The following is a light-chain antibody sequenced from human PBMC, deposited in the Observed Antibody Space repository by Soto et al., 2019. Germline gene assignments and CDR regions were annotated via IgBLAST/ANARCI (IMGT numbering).Light chain of an antibody. Sequence: EIVFTQSPGTLSLSPGERATLSCRASQSVSSSYLAWYQQKPGQAPRLLIYGASSRDTGIPDRFSGSGSGTDFTLTISRLQPDDFETYYCQQYNSYSGTFGQGTKVDIK. V-gene: IGKV3-20*01. CDR3: QQYNSYSGT. CDR1: QSVSSSY. CDR2: GAS. J-gene: IGKJ1*01.